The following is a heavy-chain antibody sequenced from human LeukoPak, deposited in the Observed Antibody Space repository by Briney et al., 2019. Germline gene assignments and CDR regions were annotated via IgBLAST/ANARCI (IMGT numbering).Heavy chain of an antibody. D-gene: IGHD5-12*01. CDR2: VSYDGSNK. CDR3: ARDGRRGYDFGFHFDY. V-gene: IGHV3-30*04. CDR1: GFTFSNYA. J-gene: IGHJ4*02. Sequence: GGSLRLSCAASGFTFSNYAMHWVRQDPGKGLDGVAVVSYDGSNKYYADSVKGRFTISRDDSKNSVYLQVNSLRGEDTAVYYCARDGRRGYDFGFHFDYWGLGTLVTVSS.